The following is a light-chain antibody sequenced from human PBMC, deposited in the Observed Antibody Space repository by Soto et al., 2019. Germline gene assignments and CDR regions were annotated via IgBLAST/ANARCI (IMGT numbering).Light chain of an antibody. Sequence: DIQMTQSPSSLSASVGDRVTITCRASQDIRNYLSWYQQKPGKVPKLLIHTSSTLQSGVSSRFSGRGSGTHFTLTVSSLQPEDVATYYCQKHDGAPLTFGGGTKVEIK. J-gene: IGKJ4*01. V-gene: IGKV1-27*01. CDR3: QKHDGAPLT. CDR2: TSS. CDR1: QDIRNY.